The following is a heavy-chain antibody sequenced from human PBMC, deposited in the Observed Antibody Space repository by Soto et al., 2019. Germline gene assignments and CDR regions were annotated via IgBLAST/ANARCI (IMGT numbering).Heavy chain of an antibody. CDR2: IIPIFGTA. CDR3: ARGATIFGVVEYYYYGMDV. D-gene: IGHD3-3*01. Sequence: SVKVSCKASGGTFSSYAISWVRQAPGQGLEWMGGIIPIFGTANYEQKFQGRVTITADEATSTAYMELSSPRSEDTAVYYCARGATIFGVVEYYYYGMDVWGQGTTVTVSS. J-gene: IGHJ6*02. V-gene: IGHV1-69*13. CDR1: GGTFSSYA.